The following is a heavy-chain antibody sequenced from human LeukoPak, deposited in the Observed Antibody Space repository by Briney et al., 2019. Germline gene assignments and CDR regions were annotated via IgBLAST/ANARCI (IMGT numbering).Heavy chain of an antibody. D-gene: IGHD2-2*02. J-gene: IGHJ6*03. V-gene: IGHV4-39*07. Sequence: SETLSLXCTVSGGSISSSSYYWGWIRQPPGKGLEWIGSIYYSGITNYNPYLKSRVTISVDTSKNQFSLKLSSVTAADTAVYYCARGGVVVPAAIRGAHYYYYYYMDVWGKGTTVTVSS. CDR2: IYYSGIT. CDR1: GGSISSSSYY. CDR3: ARGGVVVPAAIRGAHYYYYYYMDV.